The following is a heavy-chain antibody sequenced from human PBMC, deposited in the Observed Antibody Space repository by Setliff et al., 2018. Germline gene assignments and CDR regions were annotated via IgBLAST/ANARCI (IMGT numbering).Heavy chain of an antibody. V-gene: IGHV3-7*03. CDR2: IKHDGTYT. J-gene: IGHJ6*03. CDR3: ARDGSIEVGPGTNQELDV. Sequence: CATSGFIFSNYWMAWVRQAPGKGLEWVATIKHDGTYTYYVDSVKGRFAVSRDNTNNSMYLQMNSLGTDDTAVYYCARDGSIEVGPGTNQELDVWGTGTTVTVS. CDR1: GFIFSNYW. D-gene: IGHD2-2*01.